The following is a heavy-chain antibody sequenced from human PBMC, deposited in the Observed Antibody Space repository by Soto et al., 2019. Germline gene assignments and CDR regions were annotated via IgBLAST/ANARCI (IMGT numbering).Heavy chain of an antibody. J-gene: IGHJ5*02. Sequence: QVQLQESGPGLVKPSQTLSLTCTVSGGSISSGDYYWSWIRQPPGKGLEWIGYIYYSGSTYYNPSLKSRVTISVATSKTQFSLKLSSVTAADTAVYYCARSTTRRGVNWFDPWGQGTLVTVSS. CDR1: GGSISSGDYY. CDR3: ARSTTRRGVNWFDP. CDR2: IYYSGST. D-gene: IGHD3-3*01. V-gene: IGHV4-30-4*01.